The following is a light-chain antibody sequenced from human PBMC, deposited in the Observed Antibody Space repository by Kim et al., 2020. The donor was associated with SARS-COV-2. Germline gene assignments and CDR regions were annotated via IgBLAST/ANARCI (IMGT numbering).Light chain of an antibody. CDR1: SGHSSYA. V-gene: IGLV4-69*01. CDR3: QTWGTGGV. Sequence: GASVTLTCTRSSGHSSYAIAWHQQQPEKGPRYLMRLTGDGSHSKGDGIPDRFSGSSSGAERYLTISNLQSEDEADYYCQTWGTGGVFGGGTQLTVL. CDR2: LTGDGSH. J-gene: IGLJ3*02.